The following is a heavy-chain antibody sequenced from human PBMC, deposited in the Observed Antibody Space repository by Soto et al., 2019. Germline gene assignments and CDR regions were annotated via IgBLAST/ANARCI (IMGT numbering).Heavy chain of an antibody. J-gene: IGHJ4*02. D-gene: IGHD2-2*01. CDR3: AGLVGQVHSQYDY. V-gene: IGHV4-39*01. Sequence: QLQLQESGPGLVKPSENLSLTCIVSGGSISSSSFYWGWIRQPPGKGLEWLGSIYYSGSTHYTPSLNSRGTISVPTAEKQLSPKLTSVTAADPAVYYCAGLVGQVHSQYDYWGQGTLGTVSS. CDR1: GGSISSSSFY. CDR2: IYYSGST.